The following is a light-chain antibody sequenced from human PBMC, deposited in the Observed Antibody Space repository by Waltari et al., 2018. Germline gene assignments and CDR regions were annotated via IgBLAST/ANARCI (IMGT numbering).Light chain of an antibody. CDR3: QQYYSYPVT. CDR1: QGVGSY. CDR2: ASS. J-gene: IGKJ1*01. V-gene: IGKV1-8*01. Sequence: AIRLTQSPSSIAASTGDRVTITCRASQGVGSYLAWYQQKSGRVTKLLLYASSSLEAEVPSRFGGSGSGTDFTLTISCLQSEDFASYFCQQYYSYPVTFGQGTRV.